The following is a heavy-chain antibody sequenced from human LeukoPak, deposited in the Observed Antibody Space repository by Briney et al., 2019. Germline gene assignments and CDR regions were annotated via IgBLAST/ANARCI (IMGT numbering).Heavy chain of an antibody. D-gene: IGHD6-19*01. CDR3: AKDMSLFSSGWDYYFDY. CDR1: GYTFPSYD. V-gene: IGHV1-8*01. CDR2: VNPNSANT. J-gene: IGHJ4*02. Sequence: GASVKVSCKASGYTFPSYDINWVRQATGQGLEWMGWVNPNSANTACAQKFQGRVTMTRNTSISTAYMELSSLRSEDTALYYCAKDMSLFSSGWDYYFDYWGQGTLVTVSS.